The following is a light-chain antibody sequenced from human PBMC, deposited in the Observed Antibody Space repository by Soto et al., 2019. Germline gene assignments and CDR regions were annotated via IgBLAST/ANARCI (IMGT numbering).Light chain of an antibody. CDR1: QSITKF. V-gene: IGKV1-39*01. J-gene: IGKJ3*01. CDR2: AAS. Sequence: DIQMTQSPSSLSASVGDRVTITCRASQSITKFLNWYQQKPGKAPKLLIYAASTLQSGVPSTFSGSGSGTDFTLTISSLQPGDFATYYCQQSYSIPFAFGPGTTADFK. CDR3: QQSYSIPFA.